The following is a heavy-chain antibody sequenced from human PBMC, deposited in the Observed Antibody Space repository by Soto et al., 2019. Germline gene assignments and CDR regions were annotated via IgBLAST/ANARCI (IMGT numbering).Heavy chain of an antibody. CDR2: IYPGDSDT. Sequence: LGESLKISCKGSGYIFTNYWIGWVRQMPGKGLEWMGIIYPGDSDTRYSPSFQGQVTIPADKSINTVYLQWSSLKASDTAMYYCARQTFPQILMGTSPLDIWGQGTMVTVSS. CDR1: GYIFTNYW. J-gene: IGHJ3*02. CDR3: ARQTFPQILMGTSPLDI. D-gene: IGHD2-15*01. V-gene: IGHV5-51*01.